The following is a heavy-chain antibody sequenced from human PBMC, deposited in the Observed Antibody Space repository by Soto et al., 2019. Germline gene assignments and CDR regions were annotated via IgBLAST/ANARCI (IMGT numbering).Heavy chain of an antibody. V-gene: IGHV3-64*01. J-gene: IGHJ4*02. Sequence: EVQLVESGGSLVQPGGSLRLSCAASGFTFSRYAMHWVRQAPGKGLEYVSAISSNGGSTYYGNSVKGRFTISRDNSKNTLYIQMGSLRAEDMAVYYCARSGDSYYFDYWGQGTLVTVSS. CDR3: ARSGDSYYFDY. CDR2: ISSNGGST. D-gene: IGHD3-10*01. CDR1: GFTFSRYA.